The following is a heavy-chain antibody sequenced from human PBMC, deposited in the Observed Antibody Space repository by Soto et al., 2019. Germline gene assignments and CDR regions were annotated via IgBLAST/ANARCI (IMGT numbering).Heavy chain of an antibody. V-gene: IGHV3-23*01. D-gene: IGHD3-22*01. CDR1: GFTFRSYA. CDR3: ARALHYYDSSGYCWPMASHLDS. J-gene: IGHJ4*02. CDR2: ISGSGDSP. Sequence: GGSLRLSCAASGFTFRSYAIYWVRQAPGKGLEWVPGISGSGDSPFYAESVKGRFTIFRDNSKNTLYLQMNNLRGDDTAVYYCARALHYYDSSGYCWPMASHLDSWGQGTLAPVSS.